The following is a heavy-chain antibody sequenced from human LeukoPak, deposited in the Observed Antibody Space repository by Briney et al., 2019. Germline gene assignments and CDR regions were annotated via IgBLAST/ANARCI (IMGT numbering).Heavy chain of an antibody. J-gene: IGHJ3*02. CDR1: GDSISSGDYY. Sequence: MASETLSLTCTVSGDSISSGDYYWSWIRQPAGKGREWIGRGCSSGRTNYNPSLKSRVTISVDTSKNQFSLKLSSVTAADTAVYFCARGPYSYDSSGAFDIWGQGTMVTVSS. V-gene: IGHV4-61*02. CDR2: GCSSGRT. CDR3: ARGPYSYDSSGAFDI. D-gene: IGHD3-22*01.